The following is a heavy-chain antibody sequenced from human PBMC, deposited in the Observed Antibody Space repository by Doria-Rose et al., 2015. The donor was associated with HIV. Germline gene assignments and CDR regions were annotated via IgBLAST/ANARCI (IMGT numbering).Heavy chain of an antibody. CDR1: GVSLSSPGMG. Sequence: QITLKESGPVLVKPTETLTLTCTVSGVSLSSPGMGVSWIRQTTAKVLEWLANIVSDDERSYKTSLKSRLTISRGTSKSQVVLTMTDMDPVDTATYYCARIKSSRWYHKYYFDFWGQGTLVIVSA. CDR2: IVSDDER. J-gene: IGHJ4*02. CDR3: ARIKSSRWYHKYYFDF. V-gene: IGHV2-26*01. D-gene: IGHD6-13*01.